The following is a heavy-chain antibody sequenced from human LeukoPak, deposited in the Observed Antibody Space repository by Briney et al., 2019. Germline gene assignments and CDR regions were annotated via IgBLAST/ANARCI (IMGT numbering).Heavy chain of an antibody. J-gene: IGHJ5*02. CDR1: GYTFTSYY. CDR2: INPSGGST. V-gene: IGHV1-46*01. D-gene: IGHD1-7*01. Sequence: GASVKVSCKASGYTFTSYYMHWVRQAPGQGLEWMGIINPSGGSTSYAQKFQGRVTMTRDTSTSTVYMELSSLRSEDTAVYYCARESITGTETNWFDPWGQGTLVTVSS. CDR3: ARESITGTETNWFDP.